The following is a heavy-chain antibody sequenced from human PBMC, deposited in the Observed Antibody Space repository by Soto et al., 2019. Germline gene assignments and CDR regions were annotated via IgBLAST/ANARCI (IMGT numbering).Heavy chain of an antibody. D-gene: IGHD3-16*01. CDR3: ARDGDVNTGFGKDY. V-gene: IGHV3-33*01. J-gene: IGHJ4*01. Sequence: QVQLVESGGGVVQPGRSLRLSCAASGFTFSSYGIRWVRQAPGKGLEWVAFIWHDGGNKFYAESVKGRFTISRDNSKNTLYLQMTSLSAEDTAMYYCARDGDVNTGFGKDYWGHGTLVTVSS. CDR1: GFTFSSYG. CDR2: IWHDGGNK.